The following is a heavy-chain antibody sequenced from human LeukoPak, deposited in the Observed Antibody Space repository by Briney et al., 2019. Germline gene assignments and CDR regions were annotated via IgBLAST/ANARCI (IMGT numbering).Heavy chain of an antibody. J-gene: IGHJ4*02. CDR1: GYTFTSYY. V-gene: IGHV1-2*02. CDR3: TSVVGVTTGFVY. D-gene: IGHD1-26*01. CDR2: INPNSGGT. Sequence: ASVKASCKASGYTFTSYYIHWVRQAPGQGLEWMGWINPNSGGTNYAQKFQGRVAVTRDTSISTAYMDLSRLRSDDTAVYYCTSVVGVTTGFVYWGQGTLVTVSS.